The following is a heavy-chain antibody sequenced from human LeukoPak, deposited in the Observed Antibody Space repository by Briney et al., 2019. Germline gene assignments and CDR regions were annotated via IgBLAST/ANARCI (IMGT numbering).Heavy chain of an antibody. CDR1: GFTFSSYG. J-gene: IGHJ4*02. CDR3: ARAGYSSSSTYVH. Sequence: PGGSLRLSCAASGFTFSSYGMHWVRQAPGKGLEWVAFIRYDGSNKYYADSVKGRFTISRDNAKNTLYLQMNSLRAEDTAVYYCARAGYSSSSTYVHWGQGTLVTVSS. V-gene: IGHV3-30*02. CDR2: IRYDGSNK. D-gene: IGHD6-6*01.